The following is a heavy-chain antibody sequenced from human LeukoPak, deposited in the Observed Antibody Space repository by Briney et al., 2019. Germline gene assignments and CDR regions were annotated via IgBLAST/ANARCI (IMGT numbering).Heavy chain of an antibody. CDR2: INHSGST. Sequence: SETLSLTCAVYGGSFSGYYWSWIRQPPGKGLEWIGEINHSGSTNYNPSLKSRVTISVDTSKNQFSLKLSSVTAADTAVYYCARGTYCSSTSCYTFDYWGQGTLVTVSS. V-gene: IGHV4-34*01. CDR1: GGSFSGYY. D-gene: IGHD2-2*02. CDR3: ARGTYCSSTSCYTFDY. J-gene: IGHJ4*02.